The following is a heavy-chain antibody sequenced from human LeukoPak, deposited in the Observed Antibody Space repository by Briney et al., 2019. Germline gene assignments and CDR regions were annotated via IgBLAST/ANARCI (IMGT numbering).Heavy chain of an antibody. D-gene: IGHD7-27*01. Sequence: GGSLRLSCAASGFRFSRNWMSWVRQAPGKGLEGVANIKHDGSEKYYVDSVKGRFTISRDNAKNSLYLQMNSLRAEDTAVYYCARDWGFDAFDIWGQGTMVTVSS. CDR3: ARDWGFDAFDI. CDR1: GFRFSRNW. V-gene: IGHV3-7*01. J-gene: IGHJ3*02. CDR2: IKHDGSEK.